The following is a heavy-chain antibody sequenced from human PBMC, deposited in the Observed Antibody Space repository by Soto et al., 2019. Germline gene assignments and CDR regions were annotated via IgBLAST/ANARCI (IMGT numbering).Heavy chain of an antibody. J-gene: IGHJ6*02. CDR2: IYYSGST. V-gene: IGHV4-39*01. CDR3: ARRPGRGVIYYYYYGMDV. D-gene: IGHD3-10*01. CDR1: GGSISSSSYY. Sequence: SETLSLTCTVSGGSISSSSYYWGWIRQPPGKGLEWIGSIYYSGSTYYNPSLKSRVTISVDTSKNQFSLKLSSVTAADTAVYYCARRPGRGVIYYYYYGMDVWGQGNTVT.